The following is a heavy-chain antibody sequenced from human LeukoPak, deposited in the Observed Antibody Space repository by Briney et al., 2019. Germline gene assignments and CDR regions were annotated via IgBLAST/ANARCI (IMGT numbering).Heavy chain of an antibody. CDR2: IYYSGST. Sequence: SETLSLTCTVSAGSISSSDYDWGWIRQPPGKGLEWIGPIYYSGSTYYNPSLKSRVTISVDTSTNHFSLKLSSVTAADTAVYYCARRYYESSGRSHFFDYWGQGTLVTVSS. D-gene: IGHD3-22*01. CDR1: AGSISSSDYD. J-gene: IGHJ4*02. V-gene: IGHV4-39*02. CDR3: ARRYYESSGRSHFFDY.